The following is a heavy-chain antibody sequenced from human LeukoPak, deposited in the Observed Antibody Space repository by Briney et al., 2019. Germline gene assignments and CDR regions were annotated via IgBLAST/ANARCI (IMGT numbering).Heavy chain of an antibody. J-gene: IGHJ6*02. CDR1: GGSISTGGYY. Sequence: PSETLSLTCTVSGGSISTGGYYWSSIRQHPGKGLECIGYIYYSGSTYYNPSLKSRVTISVDTSKNRFSLKLSSVSAADTAVYYCARENCSGGSWYGGYGSYYYYGMDVWGQGTTVTVSS. V-gene: IGHV4-31*03. D-gene: IGHD2-15*01. CDR3: ARENCSGGSWYGGYGSYYYYGMDV. CDR2: IYYSGST.